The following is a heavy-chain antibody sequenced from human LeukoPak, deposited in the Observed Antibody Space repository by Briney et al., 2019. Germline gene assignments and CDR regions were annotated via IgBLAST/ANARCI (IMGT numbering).Heavy chain of an antibody. CDR1: GYTFNTYG. CDR3: AREERGYGGDY. CDR2: ISAYNGNT. J-gene: IGHJ4*02. Sequence: ASVKVSCKASGYTFNTYGITWVRQAPGQGLEWMGWISAYNGNTNYAQKLQGRVTMTTDTSTSTAYMELRSLRSDDTAVYYCAREERGYGGDYWGQGTLVTVSS. V-gene: IGHV1-18*01. D-gene: IGHD5-12*01.